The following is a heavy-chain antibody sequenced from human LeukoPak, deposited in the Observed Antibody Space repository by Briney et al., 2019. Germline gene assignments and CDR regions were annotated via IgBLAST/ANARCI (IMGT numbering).Heavy chain of an antibody. Sequence: NPSETLSLTCAVYGGSFSGYYWSWIRQPPGKGLEWIGEINHSGSTNYNPSLKSRVTISVDTSKNQFSLKLSSVTAADTAVYYCAREWQWLVTYYFDYWGQGTLVTVSS. D-gene: IGHD6-19*01. CDR2: INHSGST. CDR1: GGSFSGYY. J-gene: IGHJ4*02. CDR3: AREWQWLVTYYFDY. V-gene: IGHV4-34*01.